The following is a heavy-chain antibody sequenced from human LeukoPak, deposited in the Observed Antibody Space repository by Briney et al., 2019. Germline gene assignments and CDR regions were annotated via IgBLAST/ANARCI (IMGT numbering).Heavy chain of an antibody. J-gene: IGHJ4*02. CDR3: ARLSGAPVRHPIYHFDY. Sequence: PSETLSLTCAVSGYSISSGYYWGWIRQPPGKGLEWIGNIYHSGSTYENPSLKSRVTISLDTSKNQFSLKLSSVTAADTAMYYCARLSGAPVRHPIYHFDYWGQGTLVTVSS. D-gene: IGHD2-2*02. CDR1: GYSISSGYY. V-gene: IGHV4-38-2*01. CDR2: IYHSGST.